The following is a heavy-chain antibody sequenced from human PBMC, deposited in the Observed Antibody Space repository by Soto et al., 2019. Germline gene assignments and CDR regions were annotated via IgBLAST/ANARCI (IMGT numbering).Heavy chain of an antibody. Sequence: PGESLKISCKGSGYSFTSYWIGWVRQMPGKGLEWMGIINPGDSDTRYSPSFQGQVTISADKSISTAYLQWSSLKVSDTAMYYCARLRNIAARPDAYYFDYWGQGTLVTVSS. J-gene: IGHJ4*02. CDR3: ARLRNIAARPDAYYFDY. V-gene: IGHV5-51*01. CDR2: INPGDSDT. CDR1: GYSFTSYW. D-gene: IGHD6-6*01.